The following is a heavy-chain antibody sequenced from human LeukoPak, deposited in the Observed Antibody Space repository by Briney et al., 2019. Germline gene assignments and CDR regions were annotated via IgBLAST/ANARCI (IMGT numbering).Heavy chain of an antibody. V-gene: IGHV4-61*08. Sequence: PSETLSLTCTVSGGSISSGGYYWSWIRQPPGKGLEWIGYIYYSGSTNCNPSLKSRVTISVDTSKNQFSLKLSSVTAADTAVYYCARMGYNWNYGSVGDYWGQGTLVTVSS. CDR1: GGSISSGGYY. D-gene: IGHD1-7*01. CDR2: IYYSGST. J-gene: IGHJ4*02. CDR3: ARMGYNWNYGSVGDY.